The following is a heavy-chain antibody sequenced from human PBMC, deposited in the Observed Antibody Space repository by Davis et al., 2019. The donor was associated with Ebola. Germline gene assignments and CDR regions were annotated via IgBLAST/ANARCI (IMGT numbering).Heavy chain of an antibody. J-gene: IGHJ3*01. V-gene: IGHV3-30*03. Sequence: PGGSLRLSCAVSGFTFNNYVLHWVRPAPGQGLEWVAKVSYDGDFQYYPDSVKGRFIISRDNSKNMVYLQMNRLISEDTAVYYCARDKAWGSSASFDLWGQGTVVTVSS. CDR2: VSYDGDFQ. CDR3: ARDKAWGSSASFDL. D-gene: IGHD7-27*01. CDR1: GFTFNNYV.